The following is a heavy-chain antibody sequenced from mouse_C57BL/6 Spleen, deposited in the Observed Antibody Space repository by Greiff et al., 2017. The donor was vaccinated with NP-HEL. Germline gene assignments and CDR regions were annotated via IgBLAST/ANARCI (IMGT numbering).Heavy chain of an antibody. J-gene: IGHJ2*01. V-gene: IGHV5-4*03. CDR2: ISDGGSYT. D-gene: IGHD2-1*01. CDR1: GFTFSSYA. Sequence: EVKLVESGGGLVKPGGSLKLSCAASGFTFSSYAMSWVRQTPEKRLERVATISDGGSYTYYPDNVQGRFTISRDNAKNNLYLQMSHLKSEDTAMYYCARCGGNYYFDYWGQGTTLTVSS. CDR3: ARCGGNYYFDY.